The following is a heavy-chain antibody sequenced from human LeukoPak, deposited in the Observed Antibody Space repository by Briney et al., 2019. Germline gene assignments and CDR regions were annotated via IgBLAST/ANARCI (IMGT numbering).Heavy chain of an antibody. D-gene: IGHD1-26*01. CDR2: INGGTGHT. CDR1: GSTFSNFA. CDR3: ATFLNTGSYFFYFDS. Sequence: ASVKVSCKASGSTFSNFALHWMRQAPGQRLEWMGWINGGTGHTKSSHKFQGRVTITTDTSATTAYLELSSLSSEDTAVYYCATFLNTGSYFFYFDSWGQGTLVTVSS. V-gene: IGHV1-3*01. J-gene: IGHJ4*02.